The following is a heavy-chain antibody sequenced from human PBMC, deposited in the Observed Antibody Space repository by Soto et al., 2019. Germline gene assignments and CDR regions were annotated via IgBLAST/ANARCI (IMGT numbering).Heavy chain of an antibody. J-gene: IGHJ4*02. V-gene: IGHV4-34*01. D-gene: IGHD3-10*01. CDR3: ARTYYYGSGSYLGY. Sequence: PSETLSLTCAVYGGSFSGHYWSWIRQPPGKGLEWIGEINHSGSTNYNPSLKSRVTISVDTSKNQFSLKLSSVTAADTAVYYCARTYYYGSGSYLGYWGQGTLVTVSS. CDR1: GGSFSGHY. CDR2: INHSGST.